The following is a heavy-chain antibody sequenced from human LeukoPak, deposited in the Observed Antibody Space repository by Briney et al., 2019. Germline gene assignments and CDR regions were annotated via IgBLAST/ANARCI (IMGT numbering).Heavy chain of an antibody. D-gene: IGHD1-1*01. J-gene: IGHJ4*02. CDR2: IYTSGST. CDR1: GGSISSYY. Sequence: SETLSLTCTVSGGSISSYYWSWIRQPAGKGLEWIGRIYTSGSTNYNPSLKGRVTMSVDTSKNQFSLKLSSVTAADTAVYYCAREETAGTLPGAFDYWGQGTLVTVSS. V-gene: IGHV4-4*07. CDR3: AREETAGTLPGAFDY.